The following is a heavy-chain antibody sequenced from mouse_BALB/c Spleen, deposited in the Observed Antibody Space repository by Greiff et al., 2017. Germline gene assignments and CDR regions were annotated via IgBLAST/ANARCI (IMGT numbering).Heavy chain of an antibody. J-gene: IGHJ4*01. CDR3: ARLPMDY. CDR1: GYSITSDYA. V-gene: IGHV3-2*02. Sequence: DVKLQESGPGLVKPSQSLSLTCTVTGYSITSDYAWNWIRQFPGNKLEWMGYISYSGSTSYNPSLKSRISITRDTSKNQFFLQLNSVTTEDTATYYCARLPMDYWGQGTSVTVSS. CDR2: ISYSGST.